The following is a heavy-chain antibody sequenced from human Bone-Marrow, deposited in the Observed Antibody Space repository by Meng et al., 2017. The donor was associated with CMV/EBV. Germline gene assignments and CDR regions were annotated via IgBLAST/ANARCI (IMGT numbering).Heavy chain of an antibody. Sequence: GESLRLSCVASGFPVSTNYLSWVRQAPGKGPEWVSVIYSGGTTYYADSVKGRFTISRDTSKNMVFLQMNSLRADDTAVYYCARDIGSDDSGNYYRAFGDWGQGTLVTVSS. CDR1: GFPVSTNY. CDR2: IYSGGTT. J-gene: IGHJ4*02. V-gene: IGHV3-53*01. D-gene: IGHD3-10*01. CDR3: ARDIGSDDSGNYYRAFGD.